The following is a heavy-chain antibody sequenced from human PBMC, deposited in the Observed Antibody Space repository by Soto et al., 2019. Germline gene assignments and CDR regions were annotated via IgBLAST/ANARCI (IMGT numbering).Heavy chain of an antibody. CDR2: IYYSGTT. J-gene: IGHJ6*02. D-gene: IGHD2-21*01. CDR3: AASCVACGGFNYHGMDV. Sequence: SETLSLTCTVSGGSISNGGYYWYWIRQHPGKGLEWIGYIYYSGTTYYNPSLKSRVTISVDTSKNQFSLKLSSVTAADTAVYYCAASCVACGGFNYHGMDVWGQGTTVTVSS. CDR1: GGSISNGGYY. V-gene: IGHV4-31*03.